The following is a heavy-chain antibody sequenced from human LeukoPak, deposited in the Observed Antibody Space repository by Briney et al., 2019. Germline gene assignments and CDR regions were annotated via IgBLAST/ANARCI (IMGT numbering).Heavy chain of an antibody. CDR1: GESFSGYY. CDR3: AREAYD. V-gene: IGHV4-34*01. J-gene: IGHJ4*02. CDR2: INHSGST. Sequence: SETLSLTCAVYGESFSGYYWSWIRQPPGKGLEWIGEINHSGSTNYNPSLKSRVTISVDTSKNQFSLKLSSVTAADTAVYYYAREAYDWGQGTLVTVSS. D-gene: IGHD3-22*01.